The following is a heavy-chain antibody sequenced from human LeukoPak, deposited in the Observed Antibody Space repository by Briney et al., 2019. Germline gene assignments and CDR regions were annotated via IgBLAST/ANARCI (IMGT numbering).Heavy chain of an antibody. Sequence: KPSETPSLTCAVYGGSFSGYYWSWIRQPPGKGLEWIGEINHSGSTNYNPSLKSRVTISVDTSKNQFSLKLSSVTAADTAVYYCARGRGYCSSTSCYPHYYGMDVWGKGTTVTVSS. CDR3: ARGRGYCSSTSCYPHYYGMDV. D-gene: IGHD2-2*01. CDR2: INHSGST. J-gene: IGHJ6*04. CDR1: GGSFSGYY. V-gene: IGHV4-34*01.